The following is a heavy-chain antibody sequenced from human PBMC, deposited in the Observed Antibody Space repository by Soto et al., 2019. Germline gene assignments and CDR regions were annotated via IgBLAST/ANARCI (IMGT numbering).Heavy chain of an antibody. D-gene: IGHD2-15*01. CDR1: GGSVSSGSYY. J-gene: IGHJ4*02. V-gene: IGHV4-61*01. CDR3: ARRLGYCSGGSCKYYFDY. CDR2: IYYSGST. Sequence: QVQLQESGPGLVKPSETLSLTCTVSGGSVSSGSYYWSWIRQPPGKGLEWIGYIYYSGSTNYNPSLQSRVTISVDTSKNQFSLKLSSVTAADTAVYYCARRLGYCSGGSCKYYFDYWGQGTLVTVSS.